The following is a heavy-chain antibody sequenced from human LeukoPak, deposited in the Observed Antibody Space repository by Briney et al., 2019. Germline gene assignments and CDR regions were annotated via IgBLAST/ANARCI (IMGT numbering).Heavy chain of an antibody. D-gene: IGHD3-10*01. CDR3: ARGRVSRDGARPRGYYYYYMDV. CDR1: GYPFTTYY. Sequence: ASVKVSCKASGYPFTTYYIHWVRQAPGQGLEWVGIINIPSGGSTSYGQKFQGRVTITGNTSISTAYMELSSLTSEDTAVYYCARGRVSRDGARPRGYYYYYMDVWGKGTTVTVSS. V-gene: IGHV1-46*01. J-gene: IGHJ6*03. CDR2: INIPSGGST.